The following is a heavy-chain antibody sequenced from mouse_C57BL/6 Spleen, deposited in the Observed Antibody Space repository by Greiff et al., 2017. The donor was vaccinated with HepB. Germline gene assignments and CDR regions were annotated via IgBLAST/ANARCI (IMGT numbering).Heavy chain of an antibody. V-gene: IGHV1-81*01. J-gene: IGHJ4*01. Sequence: QVQLQQSGAELARPGASVKLSCKASGYTFTSYGISWVKQRTGQGLEWVGEIYPRSGNTYYNEKFKGKATLTADKSSSTAYMELRSLTSEDSAVYSCAREEGLKYRSRRAMDYWGQGTSVTVSS. D-gene: IGHD1-3*01. CDR2: IYPRSGNT. CDR1: GYTFTSYG. CDR3: AREEGLKYRSRRAMDY.